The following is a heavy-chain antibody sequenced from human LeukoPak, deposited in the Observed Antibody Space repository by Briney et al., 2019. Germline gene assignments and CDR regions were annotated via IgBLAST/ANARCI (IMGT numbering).Heavy chain of an antibody. D-gene: IGHD3-9*01. J-gene: IGHJ4*02. CDR1: GFTFSCYG. CDR3: AKDRDDILTTYYFDY. CDR2: ISYDGSNK. V-gene: IGHV3-30*18. Sequence: GSLRLSCAASGFTFSCYGMHWVRQAPGQGLEGVAVISYDGSNKYYADSVKGRFTISRDNSKNTLYLQMNSLRAEDTAVYYCAKDRDDILTTYYFDYWGQGTLVTVSS.